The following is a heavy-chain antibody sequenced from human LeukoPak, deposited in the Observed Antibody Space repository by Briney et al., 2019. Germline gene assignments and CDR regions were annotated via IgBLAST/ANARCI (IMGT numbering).Heavy chain of an antibody. Sequence: GGSLRLSCAASGFTFSSAWMSWVRQAPGKGLEWVGRIKSKTDGGTTDYAAPVKGRFTISRDDSKNTLYLQMNSLKTEDTAVYYCARRPAAMSDEYYFDYWGQGTLVTVSS. CDR1: GFTFSSAW. CDR2: IKSKTDGGTT. J-gene: IGHJ4*02. V-gene: IGHV3-15*01. D-gene: IGHD2-2*01. CDR3: ARRPAAMSDEYYFDY.